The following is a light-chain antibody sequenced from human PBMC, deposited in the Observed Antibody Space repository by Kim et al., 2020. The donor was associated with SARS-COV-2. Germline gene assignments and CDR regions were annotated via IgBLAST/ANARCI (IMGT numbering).Light chain of an antibody. CDR2: AAS. CDR3: QQTYNTPYMFT. V-gene: IGKV1-39*01. Sequence: DIQMTQSPSSLSASVGDRVTITCRASQSINNFLHWYQQKPGKAPKLLIYAASSLQSGVPSRFSGSRSGTVFTLTISSLQPEDFATYYCQQTYNTPYMFTFGQGTKLEI. CDR1: QSINNF. J-gene: IGKJ2*01.